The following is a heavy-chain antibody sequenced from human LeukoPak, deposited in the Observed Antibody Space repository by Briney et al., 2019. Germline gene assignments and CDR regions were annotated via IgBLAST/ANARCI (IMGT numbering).Heavy chain of an antibody. J-gene: IGHJ4*02. CDR2: IYYDGST. D-gene: IGHD5-18*01. CDR1: GGSISDYY. CDR3: ARRGRGYSYGVFDY. Sequence: SETLSLTCTVSGGSISDYYWSWIRQPPGKGLEWIGNIYYDGSTNHNPSLKSRVTISVDTSKSQFSLKLSSVTAADTAVYYCARRGRGYSYGVFDYWGQGTLVTVSS. V-gene: IGHV4-59*08.